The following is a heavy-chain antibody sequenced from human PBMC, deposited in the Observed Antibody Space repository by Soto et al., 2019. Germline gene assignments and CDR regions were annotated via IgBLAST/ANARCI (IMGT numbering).Heavy chain of an antibody. CDR1: GYIFTSYW. CDR3: ATAPYELLYYGMDV. J-gene: IGHJ6*02. D-gene: IGHD3-22*01. Sequence: PVESLKISCKGSGYIFTSYWICCVLQMPGKVLEWMGIIYPGDSDTRYSPSFQGQVTISADKSVSTAYLQWRSLKASDTAKYYCATAPYELLYYGMDVWGQGTTVTVSS. V-gene: IGHV5-51*01. CDR2: IYPGDSDT.